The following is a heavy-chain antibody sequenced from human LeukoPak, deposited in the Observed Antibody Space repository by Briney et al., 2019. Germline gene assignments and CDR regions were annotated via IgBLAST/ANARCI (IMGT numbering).Heavy chain of an antibody. CDR1: GYTLTDYW. J-gene: IGHJ2*01. CDR2: VNPTSGYT. D-gene: IGHD3-22*01. CDR3: ARGEGRRYYDSSGWDFDV. V-gene: IGHV1-2*02. Sequence: ASVKVSCKASGYTLTDYWMHWVRQAPGQGLEWVGWVNPTSGYTNCAQKFQGRVTMTRDTSISTAYMELRRLTSDDTAMYYCARGEGRRYYDSSGWDFDVWGRGTLVTVSS.